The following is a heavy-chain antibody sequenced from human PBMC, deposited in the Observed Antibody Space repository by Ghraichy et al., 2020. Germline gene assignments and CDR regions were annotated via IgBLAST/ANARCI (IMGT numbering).Heavy chain of an antibody. J-gene: IGHJ3*01. CDR3: AREGVLGFGAEHAFDV. D-gene: IGHD3-10*01. V-gene: IGHV3-7*03. Sequence: GGSLRLSCAASGFTFSNFCMSWVRQAPGKGLEWVANIKQDGTNKYYVDSVKGRFTISRDNAKNSLYLQMNRLRAEDTAVYYCAREGVLGFGAEHAFDVWGQGTMVTDSS. CDR1: GFTFSNFC. CDR2: IKQDGTNK.